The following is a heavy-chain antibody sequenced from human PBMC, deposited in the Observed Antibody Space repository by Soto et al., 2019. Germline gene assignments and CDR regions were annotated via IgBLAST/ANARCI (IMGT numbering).Heavy chain of an antibody. Sequence: SETLSLTCTVSGGSISSYYWSWIRQPPGKGLEWIGCIYYSGSTNYNPSLKSRVTISVDTSKNQFSLKLSSVTAADTAVYYCARGSGYDFWSGPNWFDPWGQGTLVTVSS. CDR3: ARGSGYDFWSGPNWFDP. V-gene: IGHV4-59*01. D-gene: IGHD3-3*01. CDR1: GGSISSYY. J-gene: IGHJ5*02. CDR2: IYYSGST.